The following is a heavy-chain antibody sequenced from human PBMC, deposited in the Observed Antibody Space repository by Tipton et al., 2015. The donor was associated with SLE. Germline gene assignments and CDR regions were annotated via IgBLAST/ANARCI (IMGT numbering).Heavy chain of an antibody. D-gene: IGHD2-21*01. Sequence: TLSLTCAVYGGSFSGYYWSWIRQPPGKGLEWIGEINHSGSTNYNPSLKSRVTISVDTSKNQFSLKLSSVTAADTAVYYCARGPCGGNCYGNWLDPWGQGTLVTVSS. CDR3: ARGPCGGNCYGNWLDP. CDR2: INHSGST. CDR1: GGSFSGYY. J-gene: IGHJ5*02. V-gene: IGHV4-34*01.